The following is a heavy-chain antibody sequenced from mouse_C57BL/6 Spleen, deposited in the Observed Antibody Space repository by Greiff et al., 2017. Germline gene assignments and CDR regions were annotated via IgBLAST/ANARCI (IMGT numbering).Heavy chain of an antibody. V-gene: IGHV1-55*01. Sequence: VQLQQPGAELVKPGASVKMSCKASGYTFTSYWITWVKQRPGQGLEWIGDIYPGSGSTNYNEKFKSKATLTVDTSSSTAYMQLSSLTSEDSAVYYCARHIYYDYDWYFDVWGTGTTVTVSS. CDR3: ARHIYYDYDWYFDV. CDR1: GYTFTSYW. J-gene: IGHJ1*03. CDR2: IYPGSGST. D-gene: IGHD2-4*01.